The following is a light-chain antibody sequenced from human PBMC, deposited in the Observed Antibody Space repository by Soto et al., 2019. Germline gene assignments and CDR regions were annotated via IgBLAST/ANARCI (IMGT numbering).Light chain of an antibody. CDR3: QQSYSTPLT. V-gene: IGKV1-39*01. CDR1: QSISSY. CDR2: AAS. J-gene: IGKJ4*01. Sequence: IQMTQSPSSLSASVEDRVTITCRASQSISSYLNWYQQKPGKAPKLLIYAASSLQSGVPSRFSGSGSGTDFTLTISSLQPEDFATYYCQQSYSTPLTFGGGTK.